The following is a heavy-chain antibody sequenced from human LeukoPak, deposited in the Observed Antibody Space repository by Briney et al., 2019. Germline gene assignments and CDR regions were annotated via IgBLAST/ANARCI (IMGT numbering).Heavy chain of an antibody. CDR1: GFTFSTYT. CDR2: IDGRGADT. D-gene: IGHD1-1*01. Sequence: GGSLRLSCAASGFTFSTYTMTWVRQAPGKGLECVSTIDGRGADTYYADSVKGRFTISRDNSRNTVYLQMNSLRADVTAVYYCAKDRAGTPWADWGQGTLVTVSS. J-gene: IGHJ4*02. CDR3: AKDRAGTPWAD. V-gene: IGHV3-23*01.